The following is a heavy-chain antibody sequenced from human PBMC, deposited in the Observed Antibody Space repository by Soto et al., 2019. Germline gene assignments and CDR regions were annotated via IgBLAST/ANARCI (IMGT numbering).Heavy chain of an antibody. Sequence: GGSLRLSCAASGFTFSSYAMSWVRQAPGKGLEWVSAISGSGGSTYYADSVKGRFTISRDNSKNTLYLQMNSLRAEDTAVYYCAKDIMITFGGVKGLIDYWGQGTLVTVSS. CDR1: GFTFSSYA. CDR2: ISGSGGST. CDR3: AKDIMITFGGVKGLIDY. J-gene: IGHJ4*02. D-gene: IGHD3-16*01. V-gene: IGHV3-23*01.